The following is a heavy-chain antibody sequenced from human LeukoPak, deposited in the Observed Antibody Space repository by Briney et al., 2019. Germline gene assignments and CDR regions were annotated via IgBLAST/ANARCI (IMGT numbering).Heavy chain of an antibody. CDR3: ASLQLQYQYGMDV. J-gene: IGHJ6*02. Sequence: GGSLRLSCAASGFTFNSYWMSWVRRAPGKGLQWVASIKQDGNGKFYVDSVKGRFTISRDNAKNSLYLLMNSLRAEDTAVYYCASLQLQYQYGMDVWGQGTTVTVSS. D-gene: IGHD2-2*01. CDR1: GFTFNSYW. CDR2: IKQDGNGK. V-gene: IGHV3-7*05.